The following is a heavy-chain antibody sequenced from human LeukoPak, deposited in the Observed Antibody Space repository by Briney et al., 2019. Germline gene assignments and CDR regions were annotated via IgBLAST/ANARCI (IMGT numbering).Heavy chain of an antibody. CDR1: GYTLTELS. D-gene: IGHD6-19*01. V-gene: IGHV1-24*01. CDR3: ATDRAVAGYFDY. J-gene: IGHJ4*02. Sequence: ASVTVSCKVSGYTLTELSMHWVREAPGKGLEWMGGFDPEDGETIYAQKFQGRVTMTEYTSTDTAYMELSSLSSEDTAVYYCATDRAVAGYFDYWGQGTLVTVSS. CDR2: FDPEDGET.